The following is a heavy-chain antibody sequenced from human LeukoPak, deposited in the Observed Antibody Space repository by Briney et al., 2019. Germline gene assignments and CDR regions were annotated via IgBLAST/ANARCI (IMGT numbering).Heavy chain of an antibody. Sequence: RRPPLKDFRRPSGYTLSFLRIRWAPPAPGQGLECGGWITTYNGNRKYSDEFQGRVTITTDTSTSTYYMEMRSLRSDDTAIYYCARDCSNGVCSPRDYWGQGTLVTVST. J-gene: IGHJ4*02. CDR2: ITTYNGNR. D-gene: IGHD2-8*01. CDR3: ARDCSNGVCSPRDY. CDR1: GYTLSFLR. V-gene: IGHV1-18*01.